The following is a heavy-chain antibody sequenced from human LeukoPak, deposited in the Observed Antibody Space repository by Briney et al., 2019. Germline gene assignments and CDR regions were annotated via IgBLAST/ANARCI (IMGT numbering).Heavy chain of an antibody. Sequence: PSETLSLTCAVSGGSISSGGYSWSWIRQPPGKGPEWIGYIYHSGSTYYNPSLKSRVTISVDRSKNQFSLKLSSVTAADTAAYYCARDPGIPPRTYGMDVWGQGTTVTVSS. J-gene: IGHJ6*02. CDR1: GGSISSGGYS. V-gene: IGHV4-30-2*01. CDR3: ARDPGIPPRTYGMDV. CDR2: IYHSGST.